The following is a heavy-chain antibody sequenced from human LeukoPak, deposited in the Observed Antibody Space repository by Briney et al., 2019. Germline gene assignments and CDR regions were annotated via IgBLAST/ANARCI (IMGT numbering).Heavy chain of an antibody. CDR2: IHHSGTT. Sequence: SGTLSLTCVVSGGSISTSNWWSWVRQPPGKGLEWIGEIHHSGTTNYNPSLKSRVTISVDTSRNQFSLNLSSVTAADTAVYYCARHYGPWGQGTLVAVSS. J-gene: IGHJ5*02. V-gene: IGHV4-4*02. CDR1: GGSISTSNW. D-gene: IGHD3-16*01. CDR3: ARHYGP.